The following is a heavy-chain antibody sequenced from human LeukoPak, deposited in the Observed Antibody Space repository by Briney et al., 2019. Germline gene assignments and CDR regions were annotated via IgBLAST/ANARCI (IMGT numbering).Heavy chain of an antibody. CDR2: IYHSGNT. Sequence: PSETLSLTCDVSRYSISIDYYWGWIRPPPGKGLEWIGNIYHSGNTHYSPSLKSRVTISVDTSKNQFSLKLRSVTAADTAVFYCARKRDGGWFDPWGQGTLVIVSS. CDR1: RYSISIDYY. V-gene: IGHV4-38-2*01. J-gene: IGHJ5*02. CDR3: ARKRDGGWFDP. D-gene: IGHD5-24*01.